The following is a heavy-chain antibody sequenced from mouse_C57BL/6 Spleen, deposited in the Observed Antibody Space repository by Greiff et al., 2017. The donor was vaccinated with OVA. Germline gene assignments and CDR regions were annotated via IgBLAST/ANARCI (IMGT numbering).Heavy chain of an antibody. CDR1: GFTFSSYT. J-gene: IGHJ2*01. CDR3: ARQGDYDGYYFDY. V-gene: IGHV5-9*01. CDR2: ISGGGGNT. Sequence: EVQLVESGGGLVKPGGSLNLSCAASGFTFSSYTMSWVRQTPEKRLEWVATISGGGGNTYYPDSVKGRFTISRDNAKNTLYLQMSSLRSEDTALYYCARQGDYDGYYFDYWGQGTTLTVSS. D-gene: IGHD2-4*01.